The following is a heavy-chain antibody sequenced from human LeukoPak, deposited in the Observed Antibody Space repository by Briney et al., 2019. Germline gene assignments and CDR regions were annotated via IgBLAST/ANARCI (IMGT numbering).Heavy chain of an antibody. CDR2: ISSDSSYI. D-gene: IGHD1-26*01. Sequence: GGSLRLSCAASKFTFSNYGMTWVRQAPGKGLEWVSSISSDSSYIYYADSLKGRFTISRDNAKNSLYLQMDSLRAEDTAVYYCAINHRDGQSELGYWGQGTLVIVSS. J-gene: IGHJ4*02. CDR1: KFTFSNYG. V-gene: IGHV3-21*01. CDR3: AINHRDGQSELGY.